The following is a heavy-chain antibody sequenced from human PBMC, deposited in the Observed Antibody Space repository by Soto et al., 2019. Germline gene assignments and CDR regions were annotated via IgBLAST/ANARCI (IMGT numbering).Heavy chain of an antibody. D-gene: IGHD3-22*01. CDR2: IGTAGDP. V-gene: IGHV3-13*05. Sequence: PGCSLRISCASSVFTFSSYDMHWVRQATGKGLEWVSAIGTAGDPYYPGSVKGRLTISRENAKNSLYLQMNSLRAGDTAVYYCARAYSSGYLAYGMDVWGQGTTVTVYS. CDR3: ARAYSSGYLAYGMDV. J-gene: IGHJ6*02. CDR1: VFTFSSYD.